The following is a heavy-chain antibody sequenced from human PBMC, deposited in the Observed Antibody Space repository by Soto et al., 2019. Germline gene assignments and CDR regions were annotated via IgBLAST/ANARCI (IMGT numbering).Heavy chain of an antibody. Sequence: ASVKVSCKASGYTFTGHYIHWVRQAPEQGPEWMGEIGPETGATRYAQKFQGRVTMTRDMSITTVYMELNNLSPDDTAVYYCGRGRSGQIVVFYWGQGTQVTVSS. CDR2: IGPETGAT. CDR1: GYTFTGHY. CDR3: GRGRSGQIVVFY. V-gene: IGHV1-2*02. D-gene: IGHD1-26*01. J-gene: IGHJ4*02.